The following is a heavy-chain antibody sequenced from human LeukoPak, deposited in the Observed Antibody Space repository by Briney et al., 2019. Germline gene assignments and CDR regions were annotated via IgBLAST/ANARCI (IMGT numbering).Heavy chain of an antibody. Sequence: SETLSLTCTVSGGSISSYYWSWIRQPPGKGLEWIGRIYTSGSTNYNPSLKSRVTMSVDTSKNQFSLKLSSVTAADTAVYYCARSYYDFWSGYYLDGDMLNYFDYWGQGTLVTVSS. J-gene: IGHJ4*02. D-gene: IGHD3-3*01. CDR1: GGSISSYY. V-gene: IGHV4-4*07. CDR3: ARSYYDFWSGYYLDGDMLNYFDY. CDR2: IYTSGST.